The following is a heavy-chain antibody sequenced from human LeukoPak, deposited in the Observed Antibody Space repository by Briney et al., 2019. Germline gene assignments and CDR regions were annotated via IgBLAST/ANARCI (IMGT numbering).Heavy chain of an antibody. CDR2: IYSGGST. Sequence: GGSLRLSCAASGFTFSSYSMNWVRQAPGKGLEWVSVIYSGGSTYYADSVKGRFTISRHNSKNTLYLQMNSLRAEDTAVYYCAGEFHYYYYGMDVWGQGTTVTVSS. J-gene: IGHJ6*02. CDR3: AGEFHYYYYGMDV. CDR1: GFTFSSYS. V-gene: IGHV3-53*04.